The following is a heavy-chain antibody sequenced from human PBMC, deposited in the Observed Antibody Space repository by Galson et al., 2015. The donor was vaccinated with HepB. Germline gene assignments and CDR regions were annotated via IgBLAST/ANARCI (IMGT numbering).Heavy chain of an antibody. CDR2: ISAYNGNT. J-gene: IGHJ6*02. CDR1: GGTFSSYT. V-gene: IGHV1-18*01. D-gene: IGHD3-10*01. CDR3: ARDGRMVRGVMLFFDYYYGMDV. Sequence: SVKVSCKASGGTFSSYTISWVRQAPGQGLEWMGWISAYNGNTNYAQKLQGRVTMTTDTSTSTAYMELRSLRSDDTAVYYCARDGRMVRGVMLFFDYYYGMDVWGQGTTVTVSS.